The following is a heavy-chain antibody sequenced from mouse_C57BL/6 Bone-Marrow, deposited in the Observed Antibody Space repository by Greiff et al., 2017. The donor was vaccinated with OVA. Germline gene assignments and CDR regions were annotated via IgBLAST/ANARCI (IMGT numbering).Heavy chain of an antibody. J-gene: IGHJ4*01. CDR2: ISDGGSYT. D-gene: IGHD2-5*01. CDR3: ARETTIVTRGYAMDY. Sequence: EVKVEESGGGLVKPGGSLKLSCAASGFTFSSYAMSWVRQTPEKRLEWVATISDGGSYTYYPDNVKGRFTISSDNAKNNLYLQMSHLKSEDTAMYYCARETTIVTRGYAMDYWGQGTSVTVSS. V-gene: IGHV5-4*01. CDR1: GFTFSSYA.